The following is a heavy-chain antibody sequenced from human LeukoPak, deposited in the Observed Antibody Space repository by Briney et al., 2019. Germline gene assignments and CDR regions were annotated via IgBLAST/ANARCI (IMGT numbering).Heavy chain of an antibody. V-gene: IGHV3-21*01. D-gene: IGHD5-24*01. J-gene: IGHJ4*02. CDR3: TRDNELGGYKGWYFDY. CDR1: GFTFADYA. Sequence: GRSLRLSCTGSGFTFADYALNWVRQAPGKGLEWIISISSGSSYINYADSVKGRFAISRDNAKNSVFLQMNSLRAEDTAVYYCTRDNELGGYKGWYFDYWGQGTLVTVSS. CDR2: ISSGSSYI.